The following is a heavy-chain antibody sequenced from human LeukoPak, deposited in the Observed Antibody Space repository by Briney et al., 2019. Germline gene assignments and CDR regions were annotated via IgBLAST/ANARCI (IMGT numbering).Heavy chain of an antibody. D-gene: IGHD4-23*01. CDR3: ARAQGGGHPLYFDY. V-gene: IGHV4-39*07. Sequence: PSETLSLTCTVSGGSISSSSYYWGWIRQPPGKGLEWIGSIYYSGSTYYNPSLKSRVTISVDTSKNQFSLKLSSVTAVDTAVYYCARAQGGGHPLYFDYWGQGTLVTVSS. CDR1: GGSISSSSYY. J-gene: IGHJ4*02. CDR2: IYYSGST.